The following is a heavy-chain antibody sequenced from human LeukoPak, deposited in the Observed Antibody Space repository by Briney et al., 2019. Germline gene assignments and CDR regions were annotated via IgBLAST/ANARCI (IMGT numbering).Heavy chain of an antibody. CDR2: IYYSGNT. Sequence: SETLSLTCTVSGGSISSYYWSWIRQPPGKGLEWIGCIYYSGNTNYNPSLESRVTISVDTSKNQFSLKLSSVTAADTAVYYCARHQLRGFLDDNWGQGTLVTVSS. D-gene: IGHD3-10*01. V-gene: IGHV4-59*08. CDR3: ARHQLRGFLDDN. J-gene: IGHJ4*02. CDR1: GGSISSYY.